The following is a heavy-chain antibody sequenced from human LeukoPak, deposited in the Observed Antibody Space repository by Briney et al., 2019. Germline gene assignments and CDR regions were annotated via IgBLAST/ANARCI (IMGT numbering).Heavy chain of an antibody. Sequence: SGPTLVNPTQTLTLTCTFSGFSLSTSGVGVGWIRQPPGKALEWLALIYWNDDKRYSPSLKSRLTITKDTSKNQVVLTMTNMDPVDTATYYCARQNGTYYDFWSGYYFDRKGGDFDYWGQGTLVTVSS. CDR1: GFSLSTSGVG. J-gene: IGHJ4*02. CDR2: IYWNDDK. CDR3: ARQNGTYYDFWSGYYFDRKGGDFDY. V-gene: IGHV2-5*01. D-gene: IGHD3-3*01.